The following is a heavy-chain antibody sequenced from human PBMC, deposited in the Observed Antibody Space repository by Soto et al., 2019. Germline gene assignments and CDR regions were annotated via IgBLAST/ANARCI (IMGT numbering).Heavy chain of an antibody. CDR2: ISGFNGNT. V-gene: IGHV1-18*01. CDR1: GYTFNFYG. CDR3: ARIGVSSGHESPDFDS. J-gene: IGHJ4*02. Sequence: AAVKVSCKASGYTFNFYGITWVRQAPGQGLEWMGWISGFNGNTNYAADLQGRVTMTTDTSTSTAYMELRGLRSDDTAVYYCARIGVSSGHESPDFDSWGQGTLVTVSS. D-gene: IGHD3-16*01.